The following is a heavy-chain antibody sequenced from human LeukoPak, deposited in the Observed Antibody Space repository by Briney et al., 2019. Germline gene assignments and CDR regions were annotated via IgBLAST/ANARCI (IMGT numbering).Heavy chain of an antibody. J-gene: IGHJ4*02. CDR2: IYPCDSDT. Sequence: GESLKISCKGSGYSFTNYWIGWVRRIPGKGLEWMGAIYPCDSDTRYSPSFQGQVTISADKSISTAYLQWSSLKASDTATYYCARQYSGTYYRSFDYWGQGTLVTVSS. V-gene: IGHV5-51*01. D-gene: IGHD3-10*01. CDR1: GYSFTNYW. CDR3: ARQYSGTYYRSFDY.